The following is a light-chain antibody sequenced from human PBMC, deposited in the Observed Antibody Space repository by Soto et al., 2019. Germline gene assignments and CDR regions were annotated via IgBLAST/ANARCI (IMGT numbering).Light chain of an antibody. V-gene: IGLV1-40*01. CDR1: SSNIGAGYD. CDR3: QSYDSSLSGYV. Sequence: QAVVTQPPSVSGAPGQRVTISCTGSSSNIGAGYDVHWYQQFPGTAPKLLIFGNNNRPSGVPDRISGSKSGTSASLAITGLQTEDEADYYCQSYDSSLSGYVFGTGTKVTVL. J-gene: IGLJ1*01. CDR2: GNN.